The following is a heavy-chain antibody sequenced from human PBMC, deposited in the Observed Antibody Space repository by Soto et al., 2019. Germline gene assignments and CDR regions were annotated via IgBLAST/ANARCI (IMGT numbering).Heavy chain of an antibody. J-gene: IGHJ6*02. CDR3: AKVGTMQGIAAAGTNYYYYYGMDV. V-gene: IGHV3-23*01. CDR2: LSGSGGST. Sequence: GSLRLSCAASGFTFISYAMSWVRQAPGKGLDWVSALSGSGGSTYYADSVKGRFTISRDNSKNTLYLQMNSLRAEETAVYYCAKVGTMQGIAAAGTNYYYYYGMDVSGQGTTVTAP. D-gene: IGHD6-13*01. CDR1: GFTFISYA.